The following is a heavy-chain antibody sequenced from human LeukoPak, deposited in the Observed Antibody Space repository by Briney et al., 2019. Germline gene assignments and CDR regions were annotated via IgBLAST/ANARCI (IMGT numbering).Heavy chain of an antibody. D-gene: IGHD3-10*01. CDR1: GFTFSSYA. J-gene: IGHJ4*02. Sequence: GGSLRLSCAASGFTFSSYAMSWVRQAPGKGLEWVSAISGSGGSTYYADSVKGRFTISRDNSKNTLYLQMNSLRAEDTAVYYCARERYYYGSGSYYNRVKEPLGYFDYWGQGTLVTVSS. CDR2: ISGSGGST. V-gene: IGHV3-23*01. CDR3: ARERYYYGSGSYYNRVKEPLGYFDY.